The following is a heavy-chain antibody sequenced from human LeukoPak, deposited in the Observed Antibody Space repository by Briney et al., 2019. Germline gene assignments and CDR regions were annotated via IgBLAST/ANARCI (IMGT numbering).Heavy chain of an antibody. J-gene: IGHJ4*02. Sequence: PSETLSLTCTVSGGSISGSSYYWGWIRQPPGKGLEWIGSIYYSGSTYYNPSLKSRVTISVDTSKNQFSLKLSSVTAADTAVYYCARRVGAHPFDYWGQGTLVTVSS. CDR3: ARRVGAHPFDY. CDR2: IYYSGST. V-gene: IGHV4-39*01. CDR1: GGSISGSSYY. D-gene: IGHD1-26*01.